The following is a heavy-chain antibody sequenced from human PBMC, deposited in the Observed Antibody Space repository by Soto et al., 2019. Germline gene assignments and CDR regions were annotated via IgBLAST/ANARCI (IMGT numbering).Heavy chain of an antibody. D-gene: IGHD3-10*01. CDR3: ARLWCIGDHDS. Sequence: QVQLVQSGAEVKKPGSSVKVSCKSSGNTFKTYSVSWVRQAPGQGLEWMGGIIPLFGKPNYAQKFQGRVTITADESTRTVYMELSRLRSEDTAVYYCARLWCIGDHDSWGQGTRVTVSS. CDR1: GNTFKTYS. V-gene: IGHV1-69*12. CDR2: IIPLFGKP. J-gene: IGHJ4*02.